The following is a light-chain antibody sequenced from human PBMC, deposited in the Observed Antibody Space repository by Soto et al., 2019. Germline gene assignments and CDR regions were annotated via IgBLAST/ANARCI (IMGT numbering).Light chain of an antibody. CDR1: QSVGDY. J-gene: IGKJ2*01. Sequence: EIVLTQSPATLSLSLGERATLSCRASQSVGDYLAWYQQQPGQPPRLLISDASNRAAGIPARFSCSGSGTDFSLTISSLEPEDFAVYYCQQRGNLYTFGQGTKLEIK. CDR2: DAS. CDR3: QQRGNLYT. V-gene: IGKV3-11*01.